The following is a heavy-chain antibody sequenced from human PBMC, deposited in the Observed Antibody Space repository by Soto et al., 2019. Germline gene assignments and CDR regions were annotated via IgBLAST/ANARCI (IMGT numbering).Heavy chain of an antibody. V-gene: IGHV3-43*01. J-gene: IGHJ6*02. CDR1: GFTFDDCT. CDR2: ISWDGGST. CDR3: AKDYYYGMDV. Sequence: GGSLRLSCAASGFTFDDCTMHWVRQAPGKGLEWVSLISWDGGSTYYADSVKGRFTISRDNSKNSLYLQMNSLRTEDTALYYCAKDYYYGMDVWGQGTTVTVSS.